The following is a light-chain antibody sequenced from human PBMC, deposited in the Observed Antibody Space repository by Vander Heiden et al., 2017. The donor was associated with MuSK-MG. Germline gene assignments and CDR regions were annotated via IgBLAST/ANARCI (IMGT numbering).Light chain of an antibody. V-gene: IGKV1-33*01. CDR2: DAS. J-gene: IGKJ3*01. CDR3: QQYDNLPFT. Sequence: DIQMTQSPSSLSASVGDRVTITCQASQDISNYLNWYQQKPWKAPKLLIYDASNLETGVPSRFSGSGSGTDFTFTISSLQPEDIATYYCQQYDNLPFTFGHGTKVDIK. CDR1: QDISNY.